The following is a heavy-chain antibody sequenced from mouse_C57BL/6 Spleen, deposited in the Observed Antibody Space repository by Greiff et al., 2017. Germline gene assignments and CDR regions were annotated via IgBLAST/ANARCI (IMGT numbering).Heavy chain of an antibody. V-gene: IGHV1-54*01. CDR2: INPGSGGT. Sequence: QVQLQQSGAELVRPGTSVKVSCKASGYAFTNYLIEWVKQRPGQGLEWIGVINPGSGGTNYNEKFKGKATLTADKSSSTAYMQLSSLTSEDSAVXFCASEGYGFDYWGQGTTLTVSS. D-gene: IGHD2-2*01. CDR1: GYAFTNYL. CDR3: ASEGYGFDY. J-gene: IGHJ2*01.